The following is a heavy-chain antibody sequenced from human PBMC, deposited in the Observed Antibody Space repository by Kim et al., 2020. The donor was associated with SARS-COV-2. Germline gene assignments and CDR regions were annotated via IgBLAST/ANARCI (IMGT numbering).Heavy chain of an antibody. J-gene: IGHJ4*02. CDR3: ARGPYSDYFDY. V-gene: IGHV4-30-2*01. Sequence: TYYNPSRKSRVTISMDRSKNQFSLTLTSVTAADTAVYYCARGPYSDYFDYWGQGTLVTVSS. CDR2: T. D-gene: IGHD4-4*01.